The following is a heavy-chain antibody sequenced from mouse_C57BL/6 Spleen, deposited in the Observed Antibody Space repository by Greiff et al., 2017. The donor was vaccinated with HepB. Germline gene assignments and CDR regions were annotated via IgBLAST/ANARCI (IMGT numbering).Heavy chain of an antibody. CDR2: ISYDGSN. CDR1: GYSITSGYY. V-gene: IGHV3-6*01. J-gene: IGHJ4*01. D-gene: IGHD2-2*01. Sequence: EVHLVESGPGLVKPSQSLSLTCSVTGYSITSGYYWNWIRQFPGNKLEWMGYISYDGSNNYNPSLKNRISITRDTSKNQFFLKLNSVTTEDTATYYCARVGFGYDDYAMDYWGQGTSVTVSS. CDR3: ARVGFGYDDYAMDY.